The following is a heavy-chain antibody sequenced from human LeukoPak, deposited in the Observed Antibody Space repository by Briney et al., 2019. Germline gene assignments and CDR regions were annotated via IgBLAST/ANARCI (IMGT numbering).Heavy chain of an antibody. Sequence: SETLSLTCAVYGGSFSGYYWSWIRQPPGKGLEWIGEINHSGCTNYNPSLKSRVTISVDTSKNQFSLKLSSVTAADTAVYYCARGGGYYGSGSYSLPYYYYYYYMDVWGKGTTVTVSS. V-gene: IGHV4-34*01. D-gene: IGHD3-10*01. CDR2: INHSGCT. J-gene: IGHJ6*03. CDR1: GGSFSGYY. CDR3: ARGGGYYGSGSYSLPYYYYYYYMDV.